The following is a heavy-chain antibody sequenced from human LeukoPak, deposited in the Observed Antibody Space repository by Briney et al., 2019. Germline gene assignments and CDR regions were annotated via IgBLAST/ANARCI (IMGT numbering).Heavy chain of an antibody. V-gene: IGHV4-31*03. J-gene: IGHJ4*02. Sequence: PSETLSLTCTVSGGSISSGGYYWSWIRQHPGKGLEWIGYIYYSGSTYYNPSLKSRVTISVDTSKNQFSLKLSSVTAADTAVYYCARERGFDSYGHGGLDYWGQGTLVTVSS. CDR3: ARERGFDSYGHGGLDY. D-gene: IGHD3-16*01. CDR2: IYYSGST. CDR1: GGSISSGGYY.